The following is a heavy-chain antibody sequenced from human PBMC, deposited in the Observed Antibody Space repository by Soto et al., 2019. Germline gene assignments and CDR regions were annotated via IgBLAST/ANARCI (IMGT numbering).Heavy chain of an antibody. D-gene: IGHD6-13*01. J-gene: IGHJ3*02. Sequence: GGSLRLSCAASGFTFSSYAMSRVRQAPGKGLEWASAISGSGGSTYYADSVKGRFTISRDNSKNTLYLQMNSLRAEDTAVYYCAKDGSSWYSGDAFDIWGQGTMVTVSS. V-gene: IGHV3-23*01. CDR2: ISGSGGST. CDR3: AKDGSSWYSGDAFDI. CDR1: GFTFSSYA.